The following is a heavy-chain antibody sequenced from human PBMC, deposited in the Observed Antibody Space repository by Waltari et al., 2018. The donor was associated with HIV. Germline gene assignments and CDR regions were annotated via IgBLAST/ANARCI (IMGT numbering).Heavy chain of an antibody. CDR1: GESFSDYHREPYQSFNRYN. CDR3: ARGVSPDHLWASYPDF. J-gene: IGHJ4*02. CDR2: IYPTGSH. Sequence: QVELQQWGTGLLKTSETLSLKCAVYGESFSDYHREPYQSFNRYNWNWFRQPPGKGLECIGEIYPTGSHNANPALTRRPSSAIDTIRRQFSLKRISVTAADTAVYYCARGVSPDHLWASYPDFWGQGTLVTVSS. D-gene: IGHD3-16*02. V-gene: IGHV4-34*04.